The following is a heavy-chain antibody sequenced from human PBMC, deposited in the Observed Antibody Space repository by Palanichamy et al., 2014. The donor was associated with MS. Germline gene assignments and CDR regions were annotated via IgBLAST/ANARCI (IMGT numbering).Heavy chain of an antibody. V-gene: IGHV3-9*01. CDR2: ISWNSGTI. J-gene: IGHJ3*02. Sequence: EVQLVESGGGLVQPGRSLRLSCAASGFTFDDYAMHWVRQAPGKGLEWVSGISWNSGTIGYADSVKGRFTISRDNTKNSLYPQMNSLRAEDTALYYCAKALTGTTLYYAFDIWGQGTMVTVSS. D-gene: IGHD1-20*01. CDR3: AKALTGTTLYYAFDI. CDR1: GFTFDDYA.